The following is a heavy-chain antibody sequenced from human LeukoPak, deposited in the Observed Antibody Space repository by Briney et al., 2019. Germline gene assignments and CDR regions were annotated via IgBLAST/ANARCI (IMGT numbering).Heavy chain of an antibody. CDR2: MYDSGST. J-gene: IGHJ4*02. CDR3: ARASDYGDYFDY. CDR1: GGSVDSYF. Sequence: SETLSLTCTVSGGSVDSYFWNWIRQPPGKGLEWIGYMYDSGSTNYNPSLKSRVTISVDTSKNQFSLKLSSVTAADTAVYYCARASDYGDYFDYWGQGTLVTVSS. V-gene: IGHV4-59*02. D-gene: IGHD4-17*01.